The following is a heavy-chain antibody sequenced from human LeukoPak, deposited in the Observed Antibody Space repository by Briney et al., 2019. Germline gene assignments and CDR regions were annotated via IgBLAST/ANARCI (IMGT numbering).Heavy chain of an antibody. CDR1: GGSFSGYY. J-gene: IGHJ6*03. Sequence: TSETLSLTCTVYGGSFSGYYWSWIRQPPGKGLEWIGEINHRGSTNYNPSLKSRVTISVDTSKNQFSLKLSSVTAADTAVYYCAATGTTPYYYYYMDVWGKGTTVTVSS. CDR2: INHRGST. CDR3: AATGTTPYYYYYMDV. V-gene: IGHV4-34*01. D-gene: IGHD1-7*01.